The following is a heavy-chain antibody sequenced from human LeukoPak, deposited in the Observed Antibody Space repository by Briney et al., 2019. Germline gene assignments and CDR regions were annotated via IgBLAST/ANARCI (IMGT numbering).Heavy chain of an antibody. CDR3: ARVNIVTTTFDH. V-gene: IGHV3-53*01. CDR1: GFTVSSNY. Sequence: GGSLRLSCAASGFTVSSNYMSWVRQAPGKGLEWVSVIYSGGSTYYADSVKGRFTVSRDISKNTLYFQMNSLKVEDTAVYYCARVNIVTTTFDHWGQGTLVTVSS. D-gene: IGHD5-12*01. CDR2: IYSGGST. J-gene: IGHJ4*02.